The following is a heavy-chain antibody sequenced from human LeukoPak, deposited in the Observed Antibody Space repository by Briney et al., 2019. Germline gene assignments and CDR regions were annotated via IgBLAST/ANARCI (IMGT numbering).Heavy chain of an antibody. Sequence: SETLSLTCAVSGGSISSGGYSWSWIRQPPGKGLEWIGYIYYSGSTYYNPSLKSRVTISVDTSKNQFSLKLTSVTAADTAVYYCAREEDRGKAFDIWGQGTMVTVSS. CDR1: GGSISSGGYS. V-gene: IGHV4-30-4*07. CDR2: IYYSGST. D-gene: IGHD3-10*01. CDR3: AREEDRGKAFDI. J-gene: IGHJ3*02.